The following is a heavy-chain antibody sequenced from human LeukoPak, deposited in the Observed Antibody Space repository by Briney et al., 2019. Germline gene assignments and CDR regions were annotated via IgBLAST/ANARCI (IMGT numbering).Heavy chain of an antibody. CDR2: ISAYNGNT. J-gene: IGHJ6*02. Sequence: ASVKVSCKASGYTFTSYGISWVRQAPGQGREWMGWISAYNGNTNYAQKLQGRVTMTTDTSTSTAYMELRSLRSDDTAVYYCASGTAAGTMGYYYYYGMDVWGQGTTVTVSS. V-gene: IGHV1-18*01. CDR1: GYTFTSYG. CDR3: ASGTAAGTMGYYYYYGMDV. D-gene: IGHD6-13*01.